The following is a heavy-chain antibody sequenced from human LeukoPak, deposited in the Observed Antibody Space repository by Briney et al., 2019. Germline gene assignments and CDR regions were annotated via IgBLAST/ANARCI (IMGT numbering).Heavy chain of an antibody. CDR2: INPNSGGT. CDR1: GYTFTGHY. Sequence: GASVKVSCKASGYTFTGHYIHWVRQAPGQGLEWMGWINPNSGGTNYAQKFQGRVTMTRDTSINSAYMGLRRLRSDDTAVYYCARDGNCSGGRCSLDYWGQGTLVTVSS. D-gene: IGHD2-15*01. J-gene: IGHJ4*02. CDR3: ARDGNCSGGRCSLDY. V-gene: IGHV1-2*02.